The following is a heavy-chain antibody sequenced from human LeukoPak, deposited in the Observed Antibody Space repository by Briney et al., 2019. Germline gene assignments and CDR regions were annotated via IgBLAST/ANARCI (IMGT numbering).Heavy chain of an antibody. CDR1: GFTFSSYE. J-gene: IGHJ4*02. Sequence: GGSLRLSCAASGFTFSSYEMNWVRQAPGKGLEWVSYISSSGSTIYYADSVKGRFTISRDNAKNSLYLQMNSLRAEDTAVYYCARDSGPYYYDSSGYYYYWGQGTLVTVSS. CDR2: ISSSGSTI. CDR3: ARDSGPYYYDSSGYYYY. D-gene: IGHD3-22*01. V-gene: IGHV3-48*03.